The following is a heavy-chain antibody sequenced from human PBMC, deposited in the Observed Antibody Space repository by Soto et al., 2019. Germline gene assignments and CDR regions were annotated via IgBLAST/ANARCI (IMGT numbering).Heavy chain of an antibody. CDR3: ARGDFVYSSSWYVGP. D-gene: IGHD6-13*01. V-gene: IGHV1-2*04. CDR1: GYTFTGYY. Sequence: RASVKVSCKASGYTFTGYYMHWVRQAPGQGLEWMGWINPNSGGTNYAQKFQGWVTMTRDTSISTAYMELSRLRSDDTAVYYCARGDFVYSSSWYVGPWGQGTLVTVSS. CDR2: INPNSGGT. J-gene: IGHJ5*02.